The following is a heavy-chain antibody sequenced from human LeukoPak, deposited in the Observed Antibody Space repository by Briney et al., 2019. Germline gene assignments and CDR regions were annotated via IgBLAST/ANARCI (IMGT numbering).Heavy chain of an antibody. CDR3: ARGVVPAAASAFDI. V-gene: IGHV1-69*13. Sequence: ASVKVSCKASGGTFSSYAISWVRQAPGQGLEWMGGIIPIFGTANYAQKFQGRVTITADESTSTAYMELSSLRSEDTAVYYCARGVVPAAASAFDIWGQGTMVTVSS. J-gene: IGHJ3*02. CDR2: IIPIFGTA. CDR1: GGTFSSYA. D-gene: IGHD2-2*01.